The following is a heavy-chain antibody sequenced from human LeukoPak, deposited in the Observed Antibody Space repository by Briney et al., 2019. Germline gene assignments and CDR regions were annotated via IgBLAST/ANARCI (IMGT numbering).Heavy chain of an antibody. D-gene: IGHD3-22*01. CDR1: GFTVSSNY. Sequence: GGSLRLSCAASGFTVSSNYMSWVRQAPGKGLEWVSVIYSGGSTYYADSVKGRFTISRDNSKNTLYLQMNSLRAEDTAVYYCAKVRGSYYYDTSGFFDYWGQGTLVTVSS. J-gene: IGHJ4*02. V-gene: IGHV3-53*01. CDR3: AKVRGSYYYDTSGFFDY. CDR2: IYSGGST.